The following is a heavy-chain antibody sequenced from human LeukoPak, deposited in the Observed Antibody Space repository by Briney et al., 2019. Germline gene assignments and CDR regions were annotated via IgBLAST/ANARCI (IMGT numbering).Heavy chain of an antibody. CDR2: VNSDGSTT. J-gene: IGHJ4*02. CDR3: ARGYYSSSRFDS. V-gene: IGHV3-74*01. D-gene: IGHD6-13*01. CDR1: GFPFCNYW. Sequence: GGSLRVSCAASGFPFCNYWMHWGPQAPGKGLGWVSRVNSDGSTTNYADSVKGRFTISRDNAENTLYMRMNSLRPEDTAVYYCARGYYSSSRFDSWGQGTLVTVSS.